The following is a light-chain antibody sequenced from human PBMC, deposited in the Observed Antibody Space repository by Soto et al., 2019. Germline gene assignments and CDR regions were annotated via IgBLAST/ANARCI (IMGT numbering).Light chain of an antibody. CDR3: SSYTCSSTRYV. Sequence: QSVLTQRASVSGSRGQSITIPCTGTSSDVGGYNYVSWYQQHPGKAPKLMIYGVSNRPSGVSNRFSGSKSGNTASLTISGLQAEDEADYYCSSYTCSSTRYVFGTGTKVTVL. J-gene: IGLJ1*01. CDR2: GVS. CDR1: SSDVGGYNY. V-gene: IGLV2-14*01.